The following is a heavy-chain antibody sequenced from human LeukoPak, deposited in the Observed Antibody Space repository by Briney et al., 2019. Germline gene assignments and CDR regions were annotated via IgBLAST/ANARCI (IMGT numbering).Heavy chain of an antibody. J-gene: IGHJ4*02. D-gene: IGHD6-13*01. CDR1: GFTFSSYG. Sequence: PGGSLRLSCAASGFTFSSYGMHWVRQAPGKGLEWVAFIRYDGSNKYYADSVKGRFTISRDNSKNTLYLQMNSVRAEDTAVYYCAKDRGMYSSSWYGSDLWYFDYWGQGTLVTVSS. CDR3: AKDRGMYSSSWYGSDLWYFDY. V-gene: IGHV3-30*02. CDR2: IRYDGSNK.